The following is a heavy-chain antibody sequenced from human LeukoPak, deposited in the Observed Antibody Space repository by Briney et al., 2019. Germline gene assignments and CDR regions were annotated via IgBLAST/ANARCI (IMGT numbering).Heavy chain of an antibody. CDR1: GCSISTYY. Sequence: SETLPLTCTVSGCSISTYYWNWIRQPPGKGLEWIGYIYHSGSTNYNRSLQSRVTISVDTSKNQISRNVDSVTAADTAMYYGATGGAARLHLQNSGPGTLVTVS. V-gene: IGHV4-4*09. D-gene: IGHD6-6*01. CDR3: ATGGAARLHLQN. J-gene: IGHJ1*01. CDR2: IYHSGST.